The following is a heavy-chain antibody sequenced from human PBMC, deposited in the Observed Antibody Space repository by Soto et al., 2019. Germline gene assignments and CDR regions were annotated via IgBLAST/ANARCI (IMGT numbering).Heavy chain of an antibody. CDR2: INPNSGGT. Sequence: ASVKISCKASGYTFTGYYMHCVRQAPGQGLEWMVWINPNSGGTNYAQKFQGGVTMTRDTSISTAYMELNSLRAEDTAVYYCAKDQIGYYYDSSGYSNGMDVWGQGTTVTVSS. J-gene: IGHJ6*02. V-gene: IGHV1-2*02. CDR3: AKDQIGYYYDSSGYSNGMDV. CDR1: GYTFTGYY. D-gene: IGHD3-22*01.